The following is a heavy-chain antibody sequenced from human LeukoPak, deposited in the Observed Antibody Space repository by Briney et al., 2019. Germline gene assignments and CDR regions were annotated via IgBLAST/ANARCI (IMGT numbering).Heavy chain of an antibody. Sequence: GGSLRLSCAASGFTSSSDSMNWGRQAPGKGLEWGSSISSSSSYIYYADSVKGRFTISRDNAKNSLYLQMNSLRAEDTAIYYCARYCTFRACSGTKFDYWGQGTLVTVSS. CDR1: GFTSSSDS. V-gene: IGHV3-21*01. D-gene: IGHD1-1*01. J-gene: IGHJ4*02. CDR2: ISSSSSYI. CDR3: ARYCTFRACSGTKFDY.